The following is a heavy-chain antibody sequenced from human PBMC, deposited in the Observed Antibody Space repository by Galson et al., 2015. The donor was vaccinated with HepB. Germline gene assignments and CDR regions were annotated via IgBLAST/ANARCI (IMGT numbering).Heavy chain of an antibody. V-gene: IGHV1-69*06. Sequence: SVKVSCKASGGTFSSYAISWVRQAPGQGLEWMGGIIPIFGTANYAQKFQGRVTITADKSTSTAYMELSSLRSEDTAVYYCARGCSGGSCYGSRAKYYGMDVWGQGTTVTVSS. CDR2: IIPIFGTA. J-gene: IGHJ6*02. CDR3: ARGCSGGSCYGSRAKYYGMDV. CDR1: GGTFSSYA. D-gene: IGHD2-15*01.